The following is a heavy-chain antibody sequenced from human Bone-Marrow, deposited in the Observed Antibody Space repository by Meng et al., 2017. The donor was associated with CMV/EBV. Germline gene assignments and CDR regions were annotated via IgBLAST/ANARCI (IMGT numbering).Heavy chain of an antibody. CDR3: AIPVGAPGAPGDH. V-gene: IGHV1-2*02. CDR2: IIPNSSVT. J-gene: IGHJ4*02. Sequence: ASVKVSCKASGYSFTAYYMHWVRQAPGQGLEWMGWIIPNSSVTNFAQKFQDRVTLTRDTSISTAYMELSSLRSDDTAVYYCAIPVGAPGAPGDHWGQGTLVTVSS. D-gene: IGHD3-16*01. CDR1: GYSFTAYY.